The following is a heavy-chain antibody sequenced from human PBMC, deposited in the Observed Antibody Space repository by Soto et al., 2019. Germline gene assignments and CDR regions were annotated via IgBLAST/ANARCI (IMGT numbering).Heavy chain of an antibody. Sequence: QVQLVESGGGVVQPGRSLRLSCAASGFTFSSYGMHWVRQAPGKGLEWVAVIWYDGSNKYYADSVKGRFTISRDNSKNTLDLQMNRLRAEDTAVYYCAREQRIGRGIAAAGDYWGQGTLVTVSS. CDR1: GFTFSSYG. D-gene: IGHD6-13*01. J-gene: IGHJ4*02. CDR2: IWYDGSNK. V-gene: IGHV3-33*01. CDR3: AREQRIGRGIAAAGDY.